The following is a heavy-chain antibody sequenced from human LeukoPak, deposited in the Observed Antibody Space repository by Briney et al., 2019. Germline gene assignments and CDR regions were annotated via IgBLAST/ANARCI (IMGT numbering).Heavy chain of an antibody. J-gene: IGHJ4*02. CDR1: GGSISSYY. CDR3: ARGVYCSSTSCPDLDY. CDR2: IYYSGST. Sequence: SETLSLTCTVSGGSISSYYWSWIRQPPGKGLEWIGYIYYSGSTNYNPSPKSRVTISVDTSKNQFSLKLSSVTAADTAVYYCARGVYCSSTSCPDLDYWGQGTLVTVSS. D-gene: IGHD2-2*01. V-gene: IGHV4-59*12.